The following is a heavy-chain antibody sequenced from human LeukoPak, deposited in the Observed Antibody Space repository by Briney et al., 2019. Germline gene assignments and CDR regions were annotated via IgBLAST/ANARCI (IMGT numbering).Heavy chain of an antibody. CDR2: IYYSGST. CDR3: ARSPWYYDILTGYTHWDY. Sequence: SETLSPTCTVSGGSISSSSYYWGWIRQPPGKGLEWIGSIYYSGSTYYNPSLKSRVTISVDTSKNQFSLKLSSVTAADTAVYYCARSPWYYDILTGYTHWDYWGQGTLVTVPS. CDR1: GGSISSSSYY. J-gene: IGHJ4*02. D-gene: IGHD3-9*01. V-gene: IGHV4-39*01.